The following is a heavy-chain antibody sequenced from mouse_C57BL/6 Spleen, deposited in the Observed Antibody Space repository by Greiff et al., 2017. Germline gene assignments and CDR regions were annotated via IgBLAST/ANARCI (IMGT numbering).Heavy chain of an antibody. CDR1: GFTFSSYA. D-gene: IGHD2-5*01. V-gene: IGHV5-4*01. Sequence: EVQLVESGGGLVKPGGSLKLSCAASGFTFSSYAMSWVRQTPEKRLEWVATISDGGSYTYYPDNVKGRFTISRDNAKNNLYLQMSHLKSEDTAMYYCARGHSNPFAYWGQGTLVTVSA. CDR2: ISDGGSYT. J-gene: IGHJ3*01. CDR3: ARGHSNPFAY.